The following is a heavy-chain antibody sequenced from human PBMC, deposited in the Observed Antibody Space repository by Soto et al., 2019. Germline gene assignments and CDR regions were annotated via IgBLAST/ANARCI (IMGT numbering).Heavy chain of an antibody. Sequence: GESLRLSYPVSGVTFRRDSMNWVRQAPGKGLEWVSYISSSSSTIYYADSVKGRFTISRDNAKNSLYLQMNSLRAEFTAVYYCAGQCGSRLNWFDPWGQGT. V-gene: IGHV3-48*01. CDR3: AGQCGSRLNWFDP. J-gene: IGHJ5*02. CDR2: ISSSSSTI. D-gene: IGHD6-13*01. CDR1: GVTFRRDS.